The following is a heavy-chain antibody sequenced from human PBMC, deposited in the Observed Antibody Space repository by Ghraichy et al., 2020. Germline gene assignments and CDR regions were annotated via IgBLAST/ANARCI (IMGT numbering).Heavy chain of an antibody. Sequence: SVKVSCKASGGTFSSYAISWVRQAPGQGLEWMGGIIPIFGTANYAQKFQGRVTITTDESTSTAYMELSSLRSEDTAVYYCASPGGYNSDGAFDYWGQGTLVTVSS. CDR2: IIPIFGTA. D-gene: IGHD5-24*01. V-gene: IGHV1-69*05. CDR3: ASPGGYNSDGAFDY. J-gene: IGHJ4*02. CDR1: GGTFSSYA.